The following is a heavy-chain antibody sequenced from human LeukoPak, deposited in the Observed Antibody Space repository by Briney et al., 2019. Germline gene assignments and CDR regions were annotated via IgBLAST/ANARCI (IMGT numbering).Heavy chain of an antibody. V-gene: IGHV4-59*08. CDR1: GGSISRYY. CDR2: IHYSGST. CDR3: ARHSGDYGGYYFDY. D-gene: IGHD4-23*01. J-gene: IGHJ4*02. Sequence: SETLSLTCTVSGGSISRYYWSWIRQPPGKGLEWIGYIHYSGSTNYNPSLKSRVTISVDTSKNQFSLKLSSVTAADTAVYYCARHSGDYGGYYFDYWGQGTLVTVSS.